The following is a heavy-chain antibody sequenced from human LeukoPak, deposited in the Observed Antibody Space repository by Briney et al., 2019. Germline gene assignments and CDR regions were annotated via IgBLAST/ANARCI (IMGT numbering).Heavy chain of an antibody. CDR1: GFTFSHYD. CDR2: IRSNGDTI. V-gene: IGHV3-48*01. D-gene: IGHD2/OR15-2a*01. CDR3: ARDWREYGIDY. J-gene: IGHJ4*02. Sequence: GGSLRLSCAVSGFTFSHYDMNWVRQAPGKGLEWLSYIRSNGDTIFYADSIKGRFTISRDNAKNSLHLQMNNLRAEDTAVYYCARDWREYGIDYWGQGTLVTVSS.